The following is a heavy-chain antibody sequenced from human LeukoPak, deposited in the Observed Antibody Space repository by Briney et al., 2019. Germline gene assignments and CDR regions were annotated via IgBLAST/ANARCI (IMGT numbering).Heavy chain of an antibody. CDR1: GYTFTGYF. V-gene: IGHV1-2*02. CDR3: ARGRGSWYDSSGSPYIRFDY. J-gene: IGHJ4*02. Sequence: ASVKVSCKTSGYTFTGYFIHWVRQAPGQGLEWMGWINPDSGGTNYAQKFQGRVTMTRDTSISTVYMELSRLRSDDSAMYYCARGRGSWYDSSGSPYIRFDYWGQGTLVTVSS. D-gene: IGHD3-22*01. CDR2: INPDSGGT.